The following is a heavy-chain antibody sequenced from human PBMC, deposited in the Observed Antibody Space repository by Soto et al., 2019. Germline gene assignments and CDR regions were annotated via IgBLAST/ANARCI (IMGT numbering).Heavy chain of an antibody. CDR3: ARDIGFDYVN. D-gene: IGHD3-16*01. CDR1: EFNVMSYW. V-gene: IGHV3-7*01. J-gene: IGHJ4*02. CDR2: IKEDGSEI. Sequence: GGSLRLSCAVSEFNVMSYWMSWVRQAPGKGLEWVASIKEDGSEIYYLQSVRGRFTISRDSAGNALHLAMNYLSAEDTGVYFCARDIGFDYVNWGQGTLVTVSS.